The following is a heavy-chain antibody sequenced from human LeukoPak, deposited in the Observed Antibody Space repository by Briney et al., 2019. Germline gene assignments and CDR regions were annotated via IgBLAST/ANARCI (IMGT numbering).Heavy chain of an antibody. D-gene: IGHD6-13*01. V-gene: IGHV4-34*01. Sequence: PETLSLTCALYGGSFSGYYWSWVRQPPAKGLEWVGSIYYSGNIYYNPSPKSQVTISLDTSKNQFSLKLSSMTAADTAVYYWASLGRGSSWHMYYYYYYMDVWGKGTTVTVPS. CDR2: IYYSGNI. CDR3: ASLGRGSSWHMYYYYYYMDV. CDR1: GGSFSGYY. J-gene: IGHJ6*03.